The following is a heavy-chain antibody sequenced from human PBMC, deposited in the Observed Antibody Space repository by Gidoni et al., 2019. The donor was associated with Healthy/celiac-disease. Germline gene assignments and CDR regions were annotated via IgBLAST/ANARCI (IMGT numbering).Heavy chain of an antibody. CDR2: IKHSGST. V-gene: IGHV4-34*01. Sequence: QVQLQQWGAGLLKPSETLSLTCPFYGGSFSGYYWSRIRQPPGKGLEWIGEIKHSGSTNYNPSLKSRVTISVDTSKNQFSLKLSSVTAADTAVYYCARSSRVQLWPRYYMDVWGKGTTVTVSS. D-gene: IGHD5-18*01. CDR1: GGSFSGYY. CDR3: ARSSRVQLWPRYYMDV. J-gene: IGHJ6*03.